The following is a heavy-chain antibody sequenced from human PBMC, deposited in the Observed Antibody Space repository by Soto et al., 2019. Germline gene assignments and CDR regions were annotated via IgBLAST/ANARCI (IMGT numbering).Heavy chain of an antibody. Sequence: EVQLLESGGGLVQPGGSLRLSCAASGFTFSSYAMSWVRQAPGKGLEWVSAISGSGGSTYYADSVKGRFTISRDNSKNTLYLQMNRLRAEDTAVYYCAKEGDIVVVPAAMRWSFNRLDAFDIWGQGTMVTVSS. V-gene: IGHV3-23*01. D-gene: IGHD2-2*01. CDR1: GFTFSSYA. J-gene: IGHJ3*02. CDR3: AKEGDIVVVPAAMRWSFNRLDAFDI. CDR2: ISGSGGST.